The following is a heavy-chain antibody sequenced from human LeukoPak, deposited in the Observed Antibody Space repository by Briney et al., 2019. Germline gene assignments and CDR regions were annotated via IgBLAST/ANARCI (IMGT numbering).Heavy chain of an antibody. CDR2: INSGSSSR. CDR3: ARGQCTSTTCSYYFDY. D-gene: IGHD2-2*01. CDR1: GITFSTYS. V-gene: IGHV3-21*01. Sequence: GGSLRLSCAASGITFSTYSMNWVRQAPGKGLEWVSSINSGSSSRYYADSVKGRFIISRDNAKNSLYLQMNSLRAEDTAVYYCARGQCTSTTCSYYFDYWGQGTLVTVPS. J-gene: IGHJ4*02.